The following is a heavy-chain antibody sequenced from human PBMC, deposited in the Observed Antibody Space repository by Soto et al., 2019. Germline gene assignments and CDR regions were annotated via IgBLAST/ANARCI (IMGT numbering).Heavy chain of an antibody. D-gene: IGHD6-13*01. J-gene: IGHJ4*02. CDR2: ISNDGSNK. Sequence: ESGGGVVQPGGSLRLSCAASGFTLSDYGMHWVRQAPGKGLEWVAVISNDGSNKDYADSVKGRFTISRDNSKNTVFLEMNSLRPEDTAVYYAIAAAGDYWGQGTLVIVSS. CDR3: IAAAGDY. CDR1: GFTLSDYG. V-gene: IGHV3-30*03.